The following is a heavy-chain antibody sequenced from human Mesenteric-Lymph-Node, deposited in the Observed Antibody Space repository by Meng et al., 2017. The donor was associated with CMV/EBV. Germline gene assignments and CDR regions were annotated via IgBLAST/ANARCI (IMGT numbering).Heavy chain of an antibody. CDR2: ISYDGSNK. V-gene: IGHV3-30-3*01. J-gene: IGHJ6*02. D-gene: IGHD3-10*01. Sequence: LSLTCAVSGFTFSSYAMHWVRQAPGKGLEWVAVISYDGSNKYYADSVKGRFTISRDNSKNTLYLQMNSLRAEDTAVYYCARDMVPPSNYYYYGMDVWGQGTTVTVSS. CDR1: GFTFSSYA. CDR3: ARDMVPPSNYYYYGMDV.